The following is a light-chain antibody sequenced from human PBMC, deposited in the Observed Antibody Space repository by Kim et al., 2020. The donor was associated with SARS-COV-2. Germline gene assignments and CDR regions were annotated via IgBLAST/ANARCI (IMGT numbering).Light chain of an antibody. CDR3: AAWDDSLNGVV. V-gene: IGLV1-44*01. Sequence: GQTVTISCSERSPNLRSTTVNWYQQLPGTATKRLIYSNNQRPSGVPDRFSGSKSGTSASLAISGLQSEDEADYYCAAWDDSLNGVVFGGGTQLTVL. J-gene: IGLJ2*01. CDR2: SNN. CDR1: SPNLRSTT.